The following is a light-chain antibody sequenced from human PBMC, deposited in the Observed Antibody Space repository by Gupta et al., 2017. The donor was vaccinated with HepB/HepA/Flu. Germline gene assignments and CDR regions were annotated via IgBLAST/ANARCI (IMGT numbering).Light chain of an antibody. J-gene: IGKJ1*01. Sequence: IVLTQSPGTLSLSPGERATLSCRASQSVSSSYLAWYQQKPGQAPRLLIYGASSTPTGFPDRFSGSGSGTALTRTIIRLEPEAFAVYYCHQTCRSPWTFGQGTKLEIK. V-gene: IGKV3-20*01. CDR2: GAS. CDR3: HQTCRSPWT. CDR1: QSVSSSY.